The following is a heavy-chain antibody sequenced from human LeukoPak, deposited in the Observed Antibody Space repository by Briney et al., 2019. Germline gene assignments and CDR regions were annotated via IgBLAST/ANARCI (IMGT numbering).Heavy chain of an antibody. CDR2: IIPIFGTA. J-gene: IGHJ5*02. V-gene: IGHV1-69*13. D-gene: IGHD2-21*01. Sequence: ASVKVSCKASGYTFTGYMHWVRQAPGQGLEWMGGIIPIFGTANYAQKFQGRVTITADESTSTAYMELSSLRSEDTAVYYCARLAYYWFDPWGQGTLVTVSS. CDR1: GYTFTGY. CDR3: ARLAYYWFDP.